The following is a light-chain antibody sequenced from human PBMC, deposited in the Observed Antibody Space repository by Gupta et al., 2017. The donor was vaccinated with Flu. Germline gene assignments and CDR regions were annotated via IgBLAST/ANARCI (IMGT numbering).Light chain of an antibody. CDR1: QDIGSS. CDR3: QQADNLPIT. Sequence: PSSLSASVGDRVTITCRASQDIGSSLTWYQQKPGKAPKPLIYAASSLESGVPSRFSGSGSGTDFTFTISSLQPEDFATYYCQQADNLPITFGQGTQVEIK. V-gene: IGKV1-12*01. J-gene: IGKJ5*01. CDR2: AAS.